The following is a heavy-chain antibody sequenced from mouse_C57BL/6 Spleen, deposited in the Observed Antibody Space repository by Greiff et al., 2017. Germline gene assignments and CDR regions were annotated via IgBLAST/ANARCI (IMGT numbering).Heavy chain of an antibody. CDR2: IHPNSGST. CDR1: GYTFTSYW. J-gene: IGHJ2*01. CDR3: ARLYYGSSDNYFDY. Sequence: QVHVKQPGAELVKPGASVKLSCKASGYTFTSYWMHWVKQRPGQGLEWIGMIHPNSGSTNYNEKFKSKATLTVDKSSSTAYMQLSSLTSEDSAVYYCARLYYGSSDNYFDYWGQGTTLTVSS. D-gene: IGHD1-1*01. V-gene: IGHV1-64*01.